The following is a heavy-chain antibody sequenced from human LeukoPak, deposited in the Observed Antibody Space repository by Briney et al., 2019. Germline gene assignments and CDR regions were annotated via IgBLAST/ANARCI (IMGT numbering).Heavy chain of an antibody. CDR3: AKDRKRITIFGVVIISNPNSLDY. V-gene: IGHV3-23*01. J-gene: IGHJ4*02. CDR2: ISGSGGST. Sequence: KSGGSLRLSCAASGFTFSSYAMSWVRQAPGKGLEWVSAISGSGGSTYYADSVEGRFTISRDNSKNTLYLQMNSLRAEDTAVYYCAKDRKRITIFGVVIISNPNSLDYWGQGTLVTVSS. D-gene: IGHD3-3*01. CDR1: GFTFSSYA.